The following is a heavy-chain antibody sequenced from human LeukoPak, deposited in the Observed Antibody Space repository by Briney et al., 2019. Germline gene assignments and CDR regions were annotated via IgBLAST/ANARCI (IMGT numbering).Heavy chain of an antibody. CDR2: ISISSTTI. D-gene: IGHD6-19*01. J-gene: IGHJ4*02. V-gene: IGHV3-48*02. Sequence: GGSLRLSCAVSGFTFSNYGMHWVRRAPGKGLEWVSYISISSTTIYYADSVKGRFTISRDNVKNSLYLQMDSLRDEDTAVFYCARGAQYSSGYFTMDCWGQGTLVTVSS. CDR1: GFTFSNYG. CDR3: ARGAQYSSGYFTMDC.